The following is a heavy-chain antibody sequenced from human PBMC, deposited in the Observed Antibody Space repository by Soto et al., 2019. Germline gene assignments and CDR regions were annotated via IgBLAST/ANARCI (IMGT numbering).Heavy chain of an antibody. CDR2: LYYSGST. V-gene: IGHV4-61*01. D-gene: IGHD3-10*01. CDR1: GGSVSSGSYY. CDR3: ARELGAAPRGVDY. J-gene: IGHJ4*02. Sequence: QVQLQESGPGLVKPSETLSLTCTVSGGSVSSGSYYWSWIRQPPGNGLEWIGILYYSGSTNYNPSLESRVTKSVDTSKNQLSRRLSSVTAADKAVDYCARELGAAPRGVDYWGQGTLVTVSS.